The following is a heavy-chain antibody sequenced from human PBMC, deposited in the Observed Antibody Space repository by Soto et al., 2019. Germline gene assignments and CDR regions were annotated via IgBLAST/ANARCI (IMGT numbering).Heavy chain of an antibody. J-gene: IGHJ4*02. Sequence: RHSGAAGGFTCRGYGMHWVRQAPGKGLEWVAVIWYDGSNKYYADSVKGRFTISRDNSKNTLYLQMNSLRAEDTAVYYCARDLPYVYDSSRFRLDYCGQGTLVTV. V-gene: IGHV3-33*08. CDR2: IWYDGSNK. D-gene: IGHD3-22*01. CDR3: ARDLPYVYDSSRFRLDY. CDR1: GFTCRGYG.